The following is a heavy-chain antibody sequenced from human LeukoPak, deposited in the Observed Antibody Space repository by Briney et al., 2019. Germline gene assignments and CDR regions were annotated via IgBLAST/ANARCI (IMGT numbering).Heavy chain of an antibody. V-gene: IGHV4-34*01. D-gene: IGHD2-2*02. J-gene: IGHJ2*01. CDR3: ARGLSVVPAAIWGYFDL. CDR1: GGSISSYY. Sequence: PSESLSLTCTVSGGSISSYYWTWIRQPPGKGLEWIGEINHSGSTNYNPSLKSRVTISVDTSKNQFSLKLSSVTAADTAVYYCARGLSVVPAAIWGYFDLWGRGTLVTVSS. CDR2: INHSGST.